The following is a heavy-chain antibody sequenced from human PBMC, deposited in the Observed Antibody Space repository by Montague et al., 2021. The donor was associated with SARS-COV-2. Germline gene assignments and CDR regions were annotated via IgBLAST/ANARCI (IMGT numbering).Heavy chain of an antibody. CDR1: GGSISSGGYY. D-gene: IGHD3-22*01. CDR2: IYHTGST. V-gene: IGHV4-31*03. Sequence: TLSLTCTVSGGSISSGGYYWSWIRQHPGKGLEWIGYIYHTGSTXYNPSLKSRVTISKETSKNHFSLNLSSVTAADSAVYYCARDSGYYDSSGYSYDAFDIWGQGTEVTVSS. CDR3: ARDSGYYDSSGYSYDAFDI. J-gene: IGHJ3*02.